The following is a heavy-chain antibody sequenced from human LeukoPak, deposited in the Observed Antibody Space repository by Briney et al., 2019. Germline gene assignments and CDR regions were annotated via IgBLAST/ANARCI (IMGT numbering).Heavy chain of an antibody. CDR3: AREGPRTGGIDY. V-gene: IGHV4-39*07. Sequence: PSETLSLTCTVSGGSISSSSYYWGWIRQPPGKGLEWIGSIYYSGSTYYNPSLKSRVTISVDMSNNQFSLKLNSVTAADTAVYYCAREGPRTGGIDYWGQGTLVTVSS. CDR1: GGSISSSSYY. J-gene: IGHJ4*02. CDR2: IYYSGST. D-gene: IGHD2-8*02.